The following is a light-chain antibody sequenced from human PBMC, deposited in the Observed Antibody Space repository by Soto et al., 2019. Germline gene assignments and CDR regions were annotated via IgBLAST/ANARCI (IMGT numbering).Light chain of an antibody. CDR2: WAS. Sequence: DIVMTQSPDSLAVSLGERATINCKSSQSVLHSSNNKNYLAWYQQRPGQPPKLLLYWASTREPGVPDRFSGSGSGTDFTLIISSLQAEDVAVYYCQQYSSPPYSFGQGTKLEIK. CDR1: QSVLHSSNNKNY. J-gene: IGKJ2*01. V-gene: IGKV4-1*01. CDR3: QQYSSPPYS.